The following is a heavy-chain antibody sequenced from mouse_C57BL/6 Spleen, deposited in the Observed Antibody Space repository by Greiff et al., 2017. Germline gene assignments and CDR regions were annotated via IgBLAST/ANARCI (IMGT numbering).Heavy chain of an antibody. CDR1: GFNIKDYY. Sequence: VQLQQSGAELVKPGASVKLSCTASGFNIKDYYMPWVKPRTEQGLEWIGRIDPEDGETKYAPKFQGQATITADKSSNTAYLQLSSLTSEDTAVYYCLYDYLFAYWGQGTMVTVAA. J-gene: IGHJ3*01. CDR2: IDPEDGET. V-gene: IGHV14-2*01. CDR3: LYDYLFAY. D-gene: IGHD2-4*01.